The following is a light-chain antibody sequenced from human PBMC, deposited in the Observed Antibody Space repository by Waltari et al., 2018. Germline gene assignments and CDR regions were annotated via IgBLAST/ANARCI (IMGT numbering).Light chain of an antibody. CDR1: KLGSRY. Sequence: SYELTQPPSVSVSPGQTVTITCSGDKLGSRYTCWYQQRAGQSPIMVIVQDKKRPPGIPEQFSGSNSGNTAALTISGAQSMDEADYYCQTWVNGTVIFGGGTKVTVL. J-gene: IGLJ2*01. V-gene: IGLV3-1*01. CDR2: QDK. CDR3: QTWVNGTVI.